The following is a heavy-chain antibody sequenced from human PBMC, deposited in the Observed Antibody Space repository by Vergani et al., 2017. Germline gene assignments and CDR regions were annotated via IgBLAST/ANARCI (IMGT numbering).Heavy chain of an antibody. V-gene: IGHV3-49*03. CDR1: GFTFGDYA. J-gene: IGHJ6*02. CDR3: TRDLLWFGELLYPGGMDV. Sequence: EVQLVESGGGLVQPGRSLRLSCTASGFTFGDYAMSWFRQAPGKGLEWVGFIRSKAYGGTTEYAASVKGRFTISRDDSKSIAYLQMNSLKTEDTAVYYCTRDLLWFGELLYPGGMDVWGQGTTVTVSS. CDR2: IRSKAYGGTT. D-gene: IGHD3-10*01.